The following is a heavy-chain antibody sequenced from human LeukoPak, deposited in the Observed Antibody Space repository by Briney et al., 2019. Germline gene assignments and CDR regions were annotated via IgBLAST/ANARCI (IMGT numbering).Heavy chain of an antibody. CDR2: IYYSGST. Sequence: SETLSLTCTVSGGSISSSSYYWGWIRQPPGKGLEWIGSIYYSGSTYYNPSLKSRVTISVDTSKNQFSLKLSSVTAADTAMYYCASEYGSGSYSDYWGQGTLVIVSS. CDR1: GGSISSSSYY. J-gene: IGHJ4*02. V-gene: IGHV4-39*01. D-gene: IGHD3-10*01. CDR3: ASEYGSGSYSDY.